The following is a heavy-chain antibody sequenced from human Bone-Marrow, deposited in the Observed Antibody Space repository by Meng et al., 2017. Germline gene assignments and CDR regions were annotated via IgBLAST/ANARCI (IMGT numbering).Heavy chain of an antibody. D-gene: IGHD6-6*01. J-gene: IGHJ4*02. CDR3: ARSSTSPASYFFDY. CDR2: IYYSGST. CDR1: CGSVSSGSYY. Sequence: QVLLHEAGPRLVRPSETLSLTCTVSCGSVSSGSYYWSWIRQPPGKGLEWIGHIYYSGSTNYNPSLKSRVTISVDTSKNQFSLKLSSVTAADTAVYFCARSSTSPASYFFDYWGQGTLVTVSS. V-gene: IGHV4-61*01.